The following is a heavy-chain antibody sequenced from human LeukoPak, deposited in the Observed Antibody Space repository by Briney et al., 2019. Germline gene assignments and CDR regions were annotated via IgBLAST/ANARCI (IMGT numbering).Heavy chain of an antibody. D-gene: IGHD2-2*03. CDR3: ARETLGYCSSTSCRYFDY. J-gene: IGHJ4*02. Sequence: SQTLXLTCAVSGGSISSGGYSWSWIRQPPGTGLEWXGYIYHSGSTYYNPSLKSRVTISVNRSKNQFSLKLSSVTAADTAVYYCARETLGYCSSTSCRYFDYWGQGTLVTVSS. CDR2: IYHSGST. V-gene: IGHV4-30-2*01. CDR1: GGSISSGGYS.